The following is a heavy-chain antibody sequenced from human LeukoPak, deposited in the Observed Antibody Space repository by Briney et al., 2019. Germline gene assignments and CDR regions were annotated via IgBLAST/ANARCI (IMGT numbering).Heavy chain of an antibody. V-gene: IGHV4-38-2*01. J-gene: IGHJ2*01. CDR2: TVHRGST. CDR3: ARRGLTLRTWYFDL. CDR1: GYSVGSGHF. D-gene: IGHD3-10*01. Sequence: SETLSLTCAVSGYSVGSGHFWGWIRQSPGKGLEWIGSTVHRGSTYHNPPLMRRVTISLDSSKNQLSLKLRSVTAADTAIYYCARRGLTLRTWYFDLWGRGTLVTVSS.